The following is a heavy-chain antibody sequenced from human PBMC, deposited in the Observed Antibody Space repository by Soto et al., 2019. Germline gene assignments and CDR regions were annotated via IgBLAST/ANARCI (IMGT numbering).Heavy chain of an antibody. CDR1: GGTFSSYA. J-gene: IGHJ6*02. V-gene: IGHV1-69*06. D-gene: IGHD5-12*01. Sequence: SVTVSCKASGGTFSSYAISWVRQAPGQGLEWMGGIIPIFGTANYAQKFQGRVTITADKSTSTAYMELSSLRSEDTAVYYCASSIMATIWGYYYYYGMDVWGQGTTGTVSS. CDR3: ASSIMATIWGYYYYYGMDV. CDR2: IIPIFGTA.